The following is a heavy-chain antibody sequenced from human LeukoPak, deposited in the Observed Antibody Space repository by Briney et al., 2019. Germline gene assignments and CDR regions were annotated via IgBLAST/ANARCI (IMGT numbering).Heavy chain of an antibody. CDR1: GGSISSYY. CDR3: ARVIRTYYYDSSSYYNWFDP. Sequence: TSETLSLTCTVSGGSISSYYWSWTRQPAGTGLEWIGRIYTSGSTNYNPSLKSRVTMSVDTSKNQFSLKLRSVTAADTAVYYCARVIRTYYYDSSSYYNWFDPWGQGTLVTVSS. V-gene: IGHV4-4*07. D-gene: IGHD3-22*01. J-gene: IGHJ5*02. CDR2: IYTSGST.